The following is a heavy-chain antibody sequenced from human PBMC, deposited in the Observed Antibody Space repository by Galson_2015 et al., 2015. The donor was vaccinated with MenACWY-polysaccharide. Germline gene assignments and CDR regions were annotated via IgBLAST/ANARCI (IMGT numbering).Heavy chain of an antibody. CDR3: ASRGVVTPYSLDY. CDR2: ISNSGSET. CDR1: GFRINPYY. Sequence: SLRLSCAASGFRINPYYMSWVRQAPGRGLEWVSSISNSGSETQYTVSVRGRFTISRDIAKNSLFLQMNSLGVEDTAIYYCASRGVVTPYSLDYWGQGTLVSVSS. V-gene: IGHV3-21*01. J-gene: IGHJ4*02. D-gene: IGHD2-15*01.